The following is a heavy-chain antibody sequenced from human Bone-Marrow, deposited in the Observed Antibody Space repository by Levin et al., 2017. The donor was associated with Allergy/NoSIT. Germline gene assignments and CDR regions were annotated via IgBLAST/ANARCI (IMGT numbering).Heavy chain of an antibody. CDR3: ARRKGAVVEAFDV. Sequence: SETLSLTCTVPDGSISSYFWSWIRQSPGKGLEWIGYIYHSGSTNSNPSLRSRVTMSIDTSKNQFSLNLTSVTAADTAIYYCARRKGAVVEAFDVWGQGTMASVS. D-gene: IGHD1-26*01. V-gene: IGHV4-59*08. CDR1: DGSISSYF. CDR2: IYHSGST. J-gene: IGHJ3*01.